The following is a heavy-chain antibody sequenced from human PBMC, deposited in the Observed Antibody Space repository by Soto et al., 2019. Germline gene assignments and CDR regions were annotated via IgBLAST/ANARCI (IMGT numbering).Heavy chain of an antibody. CDR3: ARDTYYYDSSGQPY. CDR2: IYSGGST. D-gene: IGHD3-22*01. CDR1: GFTVSRSY. V-gene: IGHV3-53*01. J-gene: IGHJ4*02. Sequence: EVQLVESGGGLIQPGGSLRVSCAASGFTVSRSYMSWVRQAPGKGLEWVSVIYSGGSTNYADSVKGRFTISRDHSKNTLYLQMNSLRVEDTAVYYCARDTYYYDSSGQPYWGQGTLVTVSS.